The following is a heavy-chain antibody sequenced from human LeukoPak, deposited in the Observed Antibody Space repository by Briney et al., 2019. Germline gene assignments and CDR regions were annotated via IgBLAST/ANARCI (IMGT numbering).Heavy chain of an antibody. D-gene: IGHD3-10*01. Sequence: TSVKVSCKASGFTFTSFAVQWVRQARGQRLEWIGWIVVGSGNTNYAQKFQERVTITRDMSTSTAYMELSSLRSEDTAVYYCAADRFLWFGELPIHGMDVWGKGTTVTVSS. CDR2: IVVGSGNT. V-gene: IGHV1-58*01. J-gene: IGHJ6*04. CDR1: GFTFTSFA. CDR3: AADRFLWFGELPIHGMDV.